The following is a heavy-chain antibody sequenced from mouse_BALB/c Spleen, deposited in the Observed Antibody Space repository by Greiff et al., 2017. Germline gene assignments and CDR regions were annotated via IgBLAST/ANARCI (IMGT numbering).Heavy chain of an antibody. V-gene: IGHV5-9-4*01. CDR3: ARDYRYDYYAMDY. Sequence: EVQLVESGGGLVKPGGSLKLSCAASGFTFSSYAMSWVRQSPEKRLEWVAEISSGGSYTYYPDTVTGRFTISRDNAKNTLYLERSSLRSEDTAMYYCARDYRYDYYAMDYWGQGTSVTVSS. D-gene: IGHD2-14*01. CDR1: GFTFSSYA. J-gene: IGHJ4*01. CDR2: ISSGGSYT.